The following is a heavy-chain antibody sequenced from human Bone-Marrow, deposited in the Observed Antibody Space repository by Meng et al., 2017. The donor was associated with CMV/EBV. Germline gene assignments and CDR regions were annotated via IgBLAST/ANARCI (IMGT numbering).Heavy chain of an antibody. Sequence: GGSLRLSCAASGFTFSSYAMHWVRQAPGKGLEWVAVISYDGSNKYYAGSVKGRFTISRDNSKNTLYLQMNSLRAADTAVYFCARDPEGAAAGTSSYYGMDVWGQGTTVTVSS. CDR1: GFTFSSYA. J-gene: IGHJ6*02. CDR3: ARDPEGAAAGTSSYYGMDV. D-gene: IGHD6-13*01. V-gene: IGHV3-30*04. CDR2: ISYDGSNK.